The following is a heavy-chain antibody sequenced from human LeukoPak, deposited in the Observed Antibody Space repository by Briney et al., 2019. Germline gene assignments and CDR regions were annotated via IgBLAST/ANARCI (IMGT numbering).Heavy chain of an antibody. V-gene: IGHV1-2*02. CDR1: GYTFTGYY. D-gene: IGHD3-10*01. CDR3: ARGGNYYGSGSYSPFDY. Sequence: ASVKVSCKASGYTFTGYYMHWVRQAPGQGIEWMGWINPNSGGTNYAQKFQGRVTMTRDTSISTAYMELSRLRSDDTAVYYCARGGNYYGSGSYSPFDYWGQGTLVTVSS. CDR2: INPNSGGT. J-gene: IGHJ4*02.